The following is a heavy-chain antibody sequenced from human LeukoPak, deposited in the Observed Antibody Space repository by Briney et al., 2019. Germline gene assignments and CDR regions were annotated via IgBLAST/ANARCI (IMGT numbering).Heavy chain of an antibody. CDR3: ARGDWTYSSSCPFGY. CDR1: GYTFTGYY. J-gene: IGHJ4*02. Sequence: ASVKVSCKASGYTFTGYYMHWVRQAPGRGLEWMGWINPNSGGTSYAQKFQGRVTMTRDTSISTAYMELSRLRSDDTAVYYCARGDWTYSSSCPFGYWGQGTLVTVSS. CDR2: INPNSGGT. V-gene: IGHV1-2*02. D-gene: IGHD6-6*01.